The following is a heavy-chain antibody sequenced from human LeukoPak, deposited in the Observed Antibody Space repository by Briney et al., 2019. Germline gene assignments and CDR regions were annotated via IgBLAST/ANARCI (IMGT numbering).Heavy chain of an antibody. D-gene: IGHD5-24*01. CDR2: IYYSGST. CDR3: ARGARAGYNLEPFDY. CDR1: GCSISSSSYY. J-gene: IGHJ4*02. Sequence: SETLSLTCTVSGCSISSSSYYWGWIRQPPGKGLEWIGSIYYSGSTYYNPSLKSRVTISVDTSKNQFSLKLSSVTAADTAVYYCARGARAGYNLEPFDYWGQGTLVTVSS. V-gene: IGHV4-39*01.